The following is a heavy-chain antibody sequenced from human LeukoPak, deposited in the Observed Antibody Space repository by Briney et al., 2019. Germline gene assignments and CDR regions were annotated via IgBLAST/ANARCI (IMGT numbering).Heavy chain of an antibody. CDR3: ASRYSSSWYYYYYYMDV. Sequence: SGGSLRLSCAASGFTFSSYWMCWVRQAPGKGLEWVANIKQDGSEKYYVDSVKGRFTISRDNAKNSLYLQMNSLRAEDTAVYYCASRYSSSWYYYYYYMDVWGKGTTVTVSS. CDR1: GFTFSSYW. V-gene: IGHV3-7*01. J-gene: IGHJ6*03. CDR2: IKQDGSEK. D-gene: IGHD6-13*01.